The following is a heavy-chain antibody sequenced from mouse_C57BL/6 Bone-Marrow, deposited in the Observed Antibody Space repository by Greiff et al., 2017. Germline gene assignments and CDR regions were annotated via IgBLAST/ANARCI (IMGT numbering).Heavy chain of an antibody. V-gene: IGHV1-59*01. CDR1: GYTFTSYW. CDR3: ARRDCAWFAY. J-gene: IGHJ3*01. CDR2: IDPSDSYT. Sequence: QVQLQQSGAELVRPGTSVKLSCKASGYTFTSYWMHWVKQRPGQGLEWIGVIDPSDSYTNYNQKFKGKATLTVDTSSSTAYMQLSSLASEDSAVYYCARRDCAWFAYWGQGKGVTVSA.